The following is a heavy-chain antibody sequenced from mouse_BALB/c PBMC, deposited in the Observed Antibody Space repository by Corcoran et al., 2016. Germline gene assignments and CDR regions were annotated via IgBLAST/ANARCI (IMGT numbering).Heavy chain of an antibody. Sequence: QVHLQQSGAELMKPGASVKISCKATVYTFSTYWIEWVKQRPGHGLEWIGEILPGSGSTNYNEKFKGKATFTADTSSNTAYMQLSSLTSEDSAVYYCARDPADYWGQGTTLIVSS. CDR1: VYTFSTYW. CDR2: ILPGSGST. V-gene: IGHV1-9*01. J-gene: IGHJ2*01. CDR3: ARDPADY.